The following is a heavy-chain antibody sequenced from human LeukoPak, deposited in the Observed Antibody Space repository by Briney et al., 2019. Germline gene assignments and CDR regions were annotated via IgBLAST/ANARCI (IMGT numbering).Heavy chain of an antibody. V-gene: IGHV4-39*01. CDR1: GGSISSSSYY. CDR3: ARRSDWNDF. Sequence: SETLSLTCTVSGGSISSSSYYWGWIRQPPGKGLEWIGSIYYSGSTYYNPSLKSRVTISVDTSKNQFSLNLSSVTAADTAVYYCARRSDWNDFWGQGTLVTVSS. J-gene: IGHJ4*02. CDR2: IYYSGST. D-gene: IGHD1-1*01.